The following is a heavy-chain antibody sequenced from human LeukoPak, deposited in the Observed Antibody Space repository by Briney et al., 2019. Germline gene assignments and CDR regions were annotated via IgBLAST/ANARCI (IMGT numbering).Heavy chain of an antibody. J-gene: IGHJ6*02. CDR2: IDWDDDQ. CDR1: GFSLSSSGMC. Sequence: SGPALVKPTQTLTLTCTFSGFSLSSSGMCVTWIRQPPGKALEWLARIDWDDDQYYSTSLKTRLTISKDTSKNQVVLTMTNMDPVDTATYYCARLIWDEAAGGWLGSGLDVWGQRTTVTVSS. V-gene: IGHV2-70*11. D-gene: IGHD6-13*01. CDR3: ARLIWDEAAGGWLGSGLDV.